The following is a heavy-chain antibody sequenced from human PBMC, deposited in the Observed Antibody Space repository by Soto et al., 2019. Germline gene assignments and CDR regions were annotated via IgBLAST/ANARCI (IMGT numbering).Heavy chain of an antibody. CDR2: IIGIFGTV. CDR1: GGTFSSHA. D-gene: IGHD2-15*01. V-gene: IGHV1-69*12. Sequence: QVQLVQSGAEVKKPGSSVKVSCRASGGTFSSHAVNWVRQAPGQGLEWMGGIIGIFGTVNYAQKFQGRVTITADESTSTVYMELSSLRSEDTAVYYCARDSAIPLVVLEAFDLWGQGTMVTVS. J-gene: IGHJ3*01. CDR3: ARDSAIPLVVLEAFDL.